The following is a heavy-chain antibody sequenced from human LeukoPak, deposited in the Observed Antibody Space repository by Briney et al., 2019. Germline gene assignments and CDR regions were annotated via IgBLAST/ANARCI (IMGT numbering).Heavy chain of an antibody. D-gene: IGHD2-21*01. CDR3: ARDDCGDTCYPGGY. CDR2: INAGNGDT. Sequence: ASVKVSCKASGYIFTNYVIHWVRQAPGQRPEWMGWINAGNGDTKYSHHFQGRVTITRDTSASTAYMEMSSLTSEDTALYYCARDDCGDTCYPGGYWGQGTLVTVSS. CDR1: GYIFTNYV. J-gene: IGHJ4*02. V-gene: IGHV1-3*01.